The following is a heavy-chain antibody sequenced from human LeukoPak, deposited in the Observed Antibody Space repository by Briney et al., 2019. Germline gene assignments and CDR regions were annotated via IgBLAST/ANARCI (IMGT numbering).Heavy chain of an antibody. CDR1: GFTFSSYA. CDR2: ISGSGGST. D-gene: IGHD2-2*01. CDR3: AKDWEPYCISTSCYAFAY. V-gene: IGHV3-23*01. Sequence: GSLRLSCAASGFTFSSYAMSWVRQAPGKGLEWVSAISGSGGSTYYADSVKGRFTISRDNSKNTLYLQMNSLRAEDTAVYYCAKDWEPYCISTSCYAFAYWGQGTLVTVSS. J-gene: IGHJ4*02.